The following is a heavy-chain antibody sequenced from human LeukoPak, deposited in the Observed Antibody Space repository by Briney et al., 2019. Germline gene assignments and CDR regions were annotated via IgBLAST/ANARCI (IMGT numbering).Heavy chain of an antibody. V-gene: IGHV4-59*01. CDR2: IYYSGST. J-gene: IGHJ4*02. CDR3: ARNRRLPTFDY. Sequence: SETLSLTCTVSGGSISSYYWSWIRQPPGKGLEWIGYIYYSGSTNYNPSLKSRVTISGDTSKNQFSLKLSSVTAADTAVYYCARNRRLPTFDYWGQGTLVTVSS. D-gene: IGHD3-16*02. CDR1: GGSISSYY.